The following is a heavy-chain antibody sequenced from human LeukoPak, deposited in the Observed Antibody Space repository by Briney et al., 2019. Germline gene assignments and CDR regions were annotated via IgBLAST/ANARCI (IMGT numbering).Heavy chain of an antibody. J-gene: IGHJ5*02. Sequence: ASVKLSCKASGYTFTSYGISWVRQAPGQGLEWMGWISAYNGNTNYAQKLQGRVTMTTDTSTSTAYMELRSLRSDGTAVYYCARTIAVAGTNWFDPWGQGTLVTVSS. CDR1: GYTFTSYG. D-gene: IGHD6-13*01. V-gene: IGHV1-18*04. CDR2: ISAYNGNT. CDR3: ARTIAVAGTNWFDP.